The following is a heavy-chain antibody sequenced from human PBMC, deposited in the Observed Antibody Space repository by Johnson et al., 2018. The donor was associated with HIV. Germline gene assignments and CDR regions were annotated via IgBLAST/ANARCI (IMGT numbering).Heavy chain of an antibody. CDR1: GLTFSSYA. CDR2: IYSGGST. V-gene: IGHV3-66*01. D-gene: IGHD3-10*01. J-gene: IGHJ3*02. Sequence: VQLVESGGGLVQPGGSLRLSCAASGLTFSSYAMSWVRQAPGKGLEWVSVIYSGGSTYYADSVKGRFTISRDNSKNTLYLQMNSLRAEDTAVYYCARDIMRAGSYYDAFDIWGQGTMVTVSS. CDR3: ARDIMRAGSYYDAFDI.